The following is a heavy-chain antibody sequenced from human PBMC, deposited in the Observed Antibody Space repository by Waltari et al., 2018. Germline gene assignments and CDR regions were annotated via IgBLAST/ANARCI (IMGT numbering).Heavy chain of an antibody. CDR2: IIPILGIA. CDR1: GGTFSSYA. V-gene: IGHV1-69*10. D-gene: IGHD6-6*01. Sequence: QVQLVQSGAEVKKPGSSVKVSCKASGGTFSSYAISWVRQAPGQGLEWMGGIIPILGIAHYAQKCQSRVTITADKSTSTAYMELSSLRSEDTAVYCCARTTKGIAARRVWGAFDIWGQGTMVTVSS. CDR3: ARTTKGIAARRVWGAFDI. J-gene: IGHJ3*02.